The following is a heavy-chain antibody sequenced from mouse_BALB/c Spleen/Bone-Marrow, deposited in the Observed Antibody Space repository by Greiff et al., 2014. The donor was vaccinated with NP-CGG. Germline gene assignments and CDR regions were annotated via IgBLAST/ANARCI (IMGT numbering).Heavy chain of an antibody. V-gene: IGHV4-1*02. Sequence: EVQLQQSGGGLVQPGGSLKLSCAASGFDFSRYWMSWVRQAPGKGLEWIGEINPDSSTINYTPSLKDKFIISRDNAKNTLYLQMSIVRSEDTALYYCARQGYYGKGDYWGQGTTLTVSS. CDR3: ARQGYYGKGDY. D-gene: IGHD2-1*01. CDR2: INPDSSTI. CDR1: GFDFSRYW. J-gene: IGHJ2*01.